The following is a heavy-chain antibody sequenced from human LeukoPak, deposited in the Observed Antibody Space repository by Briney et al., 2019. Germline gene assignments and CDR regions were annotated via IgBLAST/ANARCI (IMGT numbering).Heavy chain of an antibody. J-gene: IGHJ4*02. D-gene: IGHD2/OR15-2a*01. CDR2: MYYSGST. Sequence: SGTLSLTCTVSGGSISGYYWSWIRQPPGKGLEWIGYMYYSGSTNYNPSLKSRVTISVDTSKNQFSLKLSSVTAADTAVYYCARDLSLDYWGQGTLVTVSS. V-gene: IGHV4-59*01. CDR3: ARDLSLDY. CDR1: GGSISGYY.